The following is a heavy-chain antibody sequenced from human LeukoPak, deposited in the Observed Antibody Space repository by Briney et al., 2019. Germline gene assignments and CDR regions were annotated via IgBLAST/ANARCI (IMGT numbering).Heavy chain of an antibody. D-gene: IGHD4-11*01. CDR3: AKDIGGDYRIDY. V-gene: IGHV3-30*18. CDR1: GFTFSSYG. Sequence: PGRSLRLSCAASGFTFSSYGMHWVRQAPGKGLEWVAVISYDGSNKYYADSVKGRFTISRDNPKNTLYLQMNSLRTEDTAVYYCAKDIGGDYRIDYWGQGTLVTVSS. J-gene: IGHJ4*02. CDR2: ISYDGSNK.